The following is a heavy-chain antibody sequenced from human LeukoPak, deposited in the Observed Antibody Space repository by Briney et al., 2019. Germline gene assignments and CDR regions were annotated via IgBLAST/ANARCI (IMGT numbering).Heavy chain of an antibody. CDR3: ARRGPRRYYFDY. J-gene: IGHJ4*02. D-gene: IGHD2-21*01. V-gene: IGHV4-59*12. Sequence: SETLSLTCTVSGGSISSYYWSWIRQPPGKGLEWIGYIYYSGSTNYNPSLKSRVTISVDTSKNQFSLKLSSVTAADTAVYYCARRGPRRYYFDYWGQGTLVTVSS. CDR1: GGSISSYY. CDR2: IYYSGST.